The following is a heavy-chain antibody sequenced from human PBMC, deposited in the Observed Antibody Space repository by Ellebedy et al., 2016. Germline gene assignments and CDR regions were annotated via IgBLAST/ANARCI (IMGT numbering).Heavy chain of an antibody. D-gene: IGHD1-14*01. V-gene: IGHV3-72*01. CDR2: SRNKGMSYTT. Sequence: GGSLRLSXVVSGFTFSDHYMDWVRQAPGKGLEWVARSRNKGMSYTTEYAASVKGRFTISRDDSKNSLYLQMNSLKTEDTAVYYCARGQTQPGPIYYFGMDVWGQGTTVTVSS. CDR1: GFTFSDHY. J-gene: IGHJ6*02. CDR3: ARGQTQPGPIYYFGMDV.